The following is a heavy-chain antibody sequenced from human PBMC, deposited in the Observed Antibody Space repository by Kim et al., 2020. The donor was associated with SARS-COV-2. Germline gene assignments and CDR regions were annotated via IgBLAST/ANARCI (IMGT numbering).Heavy chain of an antibody. CDR2: TYRRSKWYF. D-gene: IGHD2-15*01. V-gene: IGHV6-1*01. CDR3: ASRIIGGGGFDN. Sequence: SQTLSLTCVIFGDTVSNNNGAWNWIRQSPSRGLEWLGRTYRRSKWYFEYAVSVKSRVTINPDTSKNQFSLHLSSVTPDDTAIYYCASRIIGGGGFDNWGQGALITGSS. CDR1: GDTVSNNNGA. J-gene: IGHJ4*02.